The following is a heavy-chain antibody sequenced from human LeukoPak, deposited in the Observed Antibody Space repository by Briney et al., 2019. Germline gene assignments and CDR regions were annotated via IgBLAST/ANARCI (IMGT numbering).Heavy chain of an antibody. CDR1: GYTFTGYY. J-gene: IGHJ6*03. CDR2: INPNSGGT. CDR3: ARGHTAMGAYYYYYMDV. V-gene: IGHV1-2*02. Sequence: ASVKVSYKASGYTFTGYYMHWVRQAPGQGLEWMGWINPNSGGTNYAQKFQGRVTMTRDTSISTAYMELSRLRSDDTAVYYCARGHTAMGAYYYYYMDVWGKGTTVTVSS. D-gene: IGHD5-18*01.